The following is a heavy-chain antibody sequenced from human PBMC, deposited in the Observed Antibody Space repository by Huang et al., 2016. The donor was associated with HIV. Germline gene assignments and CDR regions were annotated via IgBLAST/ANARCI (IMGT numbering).Heavy chain of an antibody. CDR3: ARPLTGTTALGY. CDR2: IYYSWNI. D-gene: IGHD1-20*01. Sequence: QLQLQESGPGLVKPSETLSLSCTVSGSSISSSYYWGWISQPPGKGLEWSGNIYYSWNISYNPSLKRRVTISVDTSKNHISLKVDSVTAADTAVYYCARPLTGTTALGYWGQGTLVTVSS. J-gene: IGHJ4*02. V-gene: IGHV4-39*01. CDR1: GSSISSSYY.